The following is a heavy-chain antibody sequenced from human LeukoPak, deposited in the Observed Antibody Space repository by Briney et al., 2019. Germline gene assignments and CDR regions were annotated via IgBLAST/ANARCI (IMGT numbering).Heavy chain of an antibody. D-gene: IGHD3-16*01. Sequence: NPGGSLRLSCAASGFTFSNAWMSWVRQAPGKGLEWVGRIKSKTDGGTTDYAAPVKGRFTISRDDSKNTLYLQMNSLKTEDTAVYYCAREALNSLGVFDYWGQGTLVTVSS. CDR1: GFTFSNAW. CDR2: IKSKTDGGTT. CDR3: AREALNSLGVFDY. J-gene: IGHJ4*02. V-gene: IGHV3-15*01.